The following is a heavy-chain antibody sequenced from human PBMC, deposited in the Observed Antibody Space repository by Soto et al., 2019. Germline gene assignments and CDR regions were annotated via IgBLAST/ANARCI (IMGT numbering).Heavy chain of an antibody. J-gene: IGHJ4*02. Sequence: HPGGSLRLSCAASGFTFSSYWMNWVRQAPGKGLEWVANINQDGNEDNLLDSVKGRFTISRDNAKNSLFLQMNSLRVDDTAVYYCARTGDGHHDFHDYWGQGALVTVSS. CDR3: ARTGDGHHDFHDY. CDR1: GFTFSSYW. CDR2: INQDGNED. D-gene: IGHD1-1*01. V-gene: IGHV3-7*01.